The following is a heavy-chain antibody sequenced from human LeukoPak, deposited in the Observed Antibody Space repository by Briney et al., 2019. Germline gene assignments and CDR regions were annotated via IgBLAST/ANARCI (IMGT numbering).Heavy chain of an antibody. CDR1: GDSVTRGSSY. D-gene: IGHD3-10*01. V-gene: IGHV4-39*01. Sequence: SETLSLTCSVSGDSVTRGSSYWAWLRQPPGKELEWIATVYYTGSTYYNPSLMSRVTISMDTSKNQFSLKVRSVVAPDTAVYYCARHSGSGSLSRPFDPWGQGTLVTVSS. CDR3: ARHSGSGSLSRPFDP. CDR2: VYYTGST. J-gene: IGHJ5*02.